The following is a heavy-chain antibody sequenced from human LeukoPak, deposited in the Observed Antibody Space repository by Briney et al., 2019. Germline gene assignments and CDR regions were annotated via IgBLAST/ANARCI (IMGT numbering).Heavy chain of an antibody. Sequence: GGSLRLSCAASGFTFSSYAMSWVRQAQGKGLEWVSAISGSGGSTYYADSVKGGFTISRDNSKNTLYLQMNSLRAEDTAVYYCAKDQRYDILTGYFEQDYWGQGTLVTVSS. CDR3: AKDQRYDILTGYFEQDY. CDR2: ISGSGGST. CDR1: GFTFSSYA. D-gene: IGHD3-9*01. J-gene: IGHJ4*02. V-gene: IGHV3-23*01.